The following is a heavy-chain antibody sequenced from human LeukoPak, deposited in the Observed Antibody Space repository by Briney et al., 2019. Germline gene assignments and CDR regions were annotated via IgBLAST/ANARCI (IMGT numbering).Heavy chain of an antibody. Sequence: SETLSLTCTVSGGSISSSSYYWGWIRQPPGKGLEWIGSIYYSGSTYYNPSLKSRVTISVATSKNQFSLKLSSVTAADTAVYYCAREGGEHDYGDYRGRDAYYYYYYMDVWGKGTTVTVSS. V-gene: IGHV4-39*07. CDR3: AREGGEHDYGDYRGRDAYYYYYYMDV. CDR2: IYYSGST. CDR1: GGSISSSSYY. J-gene: IGHJ6*03. D-gene: IGHD4-17*01.